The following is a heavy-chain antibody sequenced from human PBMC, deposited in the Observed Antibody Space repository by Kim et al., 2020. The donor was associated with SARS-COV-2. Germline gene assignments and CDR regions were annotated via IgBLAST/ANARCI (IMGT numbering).Heavy chain of an antibody. D-gene: IGHD5-18*01. Sequence: SETLSLTCDVSGGSISSITWWSWVRQSPEKGLELIGEIFHSGSTNYNPSLKSRVTISVDKSKNQFSLRLSSVTAADTAVYYCTKSDTYGHTHWFDPWGQGTTVSVSS. J-gene: IGHJ5*02. CDR2: IFHSGST. CDR3: TKSDTYGHTHWFDP. V-gene: IGHV4-4*02. CDR1: GGSISSITW.